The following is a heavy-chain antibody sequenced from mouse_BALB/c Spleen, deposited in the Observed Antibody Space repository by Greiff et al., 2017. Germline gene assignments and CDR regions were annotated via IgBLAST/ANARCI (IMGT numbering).Heavy chain of an antibody. Sequence: VQVVESGPGLVAPSQSLSITCTVSGFSLTGYGVNWVRQPPGKGLEWLGMIWGDGSTDYNSALKSRLSISKDNSKSQVFLKMNSLQTDDTARYYCARAYGSNWGAMDYWGQGTSVTVSS. CDR1: GFSLTGYG. CDR3: ARAYGSNWGAMDY. J-gene: IGHJ4*01. CDR2: IWGDGST. D-gene: IGHD1-1*01. V-gene: IGHV2-6-7*01.